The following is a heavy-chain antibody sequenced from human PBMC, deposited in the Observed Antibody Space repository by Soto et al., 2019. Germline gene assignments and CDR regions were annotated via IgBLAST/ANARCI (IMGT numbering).Heavy chain of an antibody. V-gene: IGHV4-61*01. J-gene: IGHJ6*02. CDR1: GGSVTSGSYY. CDR3: AREDFYYGMDV. Sequence: TLSLTCTVSGGSVTSGSYYWSWIRQPPGKGLEWIGYIYNSGSTNYNPSLKSRVTTSVDTSRNQFSLKLTSVTTADTAVYYCAREDFYYGMDVWGQGTTVTVSS. CDR2: IYNSGST.